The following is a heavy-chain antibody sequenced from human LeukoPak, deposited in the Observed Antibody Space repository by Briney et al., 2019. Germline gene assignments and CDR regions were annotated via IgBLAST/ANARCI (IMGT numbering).Heavy chain of an antibody. Sequence: SETLSLTCAVYGGSFSGYYWSWIRQPPGKGLEWIGYIYYSGSTNYNPSLKSRVTISVDTSKNQFSLKLSSVTAADTAVYYCARDRDCSGGSCYSFDYWGQGTLVTVSS. J-gene: IGHJ4*02. V-gene: IGHV4-59*01. CDR1: GGSFSGYY. CDR3: ARDRDCSGGSCYSFDY. D-gene: IGHD2-15*01. CDR2: IYYSGST.